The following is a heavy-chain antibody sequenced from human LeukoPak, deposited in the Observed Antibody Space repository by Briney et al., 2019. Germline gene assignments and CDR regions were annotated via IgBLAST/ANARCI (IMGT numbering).Heavy chain of an antibody. D-gene: IGHD3-10*01. Sequence: SETLSLTCTVSGGSISSGSYYWSWIRQPAGKGLEWIGRIYTSGSTNYNPSLKSRVTISLDTSKNQFSLKLSSVTAADTAVYYCARDHTSDYYGSGSNFDYWGQGTLVTVSS. CDR1: GGSISSGSYY. CDR2: IYTSGST. V-gene: IGHV4-61*02. J-gene: IGHJ4*02. CDR3: ARDHTSDYYGSGSNFDY.